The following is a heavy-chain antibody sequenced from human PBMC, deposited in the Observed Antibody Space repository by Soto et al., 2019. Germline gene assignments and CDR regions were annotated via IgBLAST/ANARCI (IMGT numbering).Heavy chain of an antibody. CDR3: AKEELTFYNYDILTGPIHPDAFDI. D-gene: IGHD3-9*01. J-gene: IGHJ3*02. CDR1: GFTFSSYA. V-gene: IGHV3-23*01. Sequence: GGSLRLSCAASGFTFSSYAMSWVRQAPGKGLEWVSAISGSGGSTYYADSVKGRFTISRDNSKNTLYLQMNSLRAEDTAVYYCAKEELTFYNYDILTGPIHPDAFDIWGQGTMVTVSS. CDR2: ISGSGGST.